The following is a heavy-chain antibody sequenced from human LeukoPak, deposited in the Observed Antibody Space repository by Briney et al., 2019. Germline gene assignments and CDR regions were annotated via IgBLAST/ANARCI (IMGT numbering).Heavy chain of an antibody. CDR2: IWPGDSDT. Sequence: GESLKISCKGSGYSFTSYWIGWVRQMPGKGLEWRGIIWPGDSDTRYSPSFQGQVTISADKSISTAYLQWSSLKASDTAMYYCARSRYRTDFDYWGQGTLVTVSS. CDR3: ARSRYRTDFDY. CDR1: GYSFTSYW. V-gene: IGHV5-51*01. D-gene: IGHD2-2*01. J-gene: IGHJ4*02.